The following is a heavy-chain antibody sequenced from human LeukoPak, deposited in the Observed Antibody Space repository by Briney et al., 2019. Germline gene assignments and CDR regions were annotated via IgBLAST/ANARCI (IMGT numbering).Heavy chain of an antibody. CDR2: ISSSISTM. D-gene: IGHD3-22*01. Sequence: PGGSLRLSCAASGFTFSTYSMNWVRQAPGKGLGWVSYISSSISTMYYADSVEGRFTISRDNAKTSLYLQMNSLRAEDTAVYYCARDRYYYDSSGLAAFDYWGQGTLVTVSS. V-gene: IGHV3-48*01. J-gene: IGHJ4*02. CDR3: ARDRYYYDSSGLAAFDY. CDR1: GFTFSTYS.